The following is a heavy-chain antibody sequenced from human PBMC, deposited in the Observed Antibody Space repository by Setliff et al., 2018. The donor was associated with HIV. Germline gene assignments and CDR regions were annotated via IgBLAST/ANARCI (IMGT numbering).Heavy chain of an antibody. CDR3: ARGDGYSGYDDY. Sequence: TLSLTCTVSGGSISSYYWSWIRQPPGKGLEWIGYIYYSGSTNYNPSLKSRVTISVDTSKNQFSLKLSSVTAADTAVYYCARGDGYSGYDDYWGQGTLVTVSS. J-gene: IGHJ4*02. V-gene: IGHV4-59*01. D-gene: IGHD5-12*01. CDR2: IYYSGST. CDR1: GGSISSYY.